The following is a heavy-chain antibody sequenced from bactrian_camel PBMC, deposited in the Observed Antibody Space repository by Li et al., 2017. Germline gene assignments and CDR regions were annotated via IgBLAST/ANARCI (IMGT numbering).Heavy chain of an antibody. J-gene: IGHJ4*01. CDR1: GFTFSNYA. D-gene: IGHD7*01. V-gene: IGHV3S40*01. CDR2: IHSGGGSP. CDR3: AVDRSACSAGGCYHMGFDY. Sequence: DVQLVESGGGLVQPGGSLRLSCAASGFTFSNYAMSWVRQIPGKGLEWVSAIHSGGGSPYYADAVKGRFTISVDNAKKTVYLQMNNLKPEDTAVYYCAVDRSACSAGGCYHMGFDYWGQGTQVTVS.